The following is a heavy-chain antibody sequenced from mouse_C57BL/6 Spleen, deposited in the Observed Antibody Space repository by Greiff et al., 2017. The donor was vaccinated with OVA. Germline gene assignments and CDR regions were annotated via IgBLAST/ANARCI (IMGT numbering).Heavy chain of an antibody. CDR1: GYTFTSYW. J-gene: IGHJ3*01. D-gene: IGHD2-4*01. CDR2: IYPSDSET. V-gene: IGHV1-61*01. CDR3: ARSRDYDRAWFAY. Sequence: VQLQQPGAELVRPGSSVKLSCKASGYTFTSYWMDWVKQRPGQGLEWIGNIYPSDSETHYNQKFKDKATLTVDKSSSTAYMQLSSLTSEDSAVYYCARSRDYDRAWFAYWGQGTLVTVSA.